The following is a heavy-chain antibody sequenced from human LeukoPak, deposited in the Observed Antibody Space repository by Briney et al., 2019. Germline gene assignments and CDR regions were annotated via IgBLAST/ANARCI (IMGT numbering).Heavy chain of an antibody. D-gene: IGHD2-15*01. J-gene: IGHJ4*02. CDR1: GFSFSNYW. V-gene: IGHV3-7*01. CDR2: MKQDGSAR. CDR3: ARDVVGSLDY. Sequence: GGSLRLSCAGSGFSFSNYWMAWVRQAPGKGPEWVANMKQDGSARHYADSVNGRFTISRDNAQNSVYLQMNSLRAEDTAVYYCARDVVGSLDYWGLGTLVTVSS.